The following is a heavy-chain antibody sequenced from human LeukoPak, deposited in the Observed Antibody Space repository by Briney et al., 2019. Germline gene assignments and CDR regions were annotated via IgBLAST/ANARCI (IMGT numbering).Heavy chain of an antibody. Sequence: ASVKVSCKASGYTFASYDISWVRQAPGQGLEWMGWINGHYGDTNYARKVQGRVTMTTDTSTSTAYMELSSLRSEDTAEYYCATSHRITMVREFGYWGQGTLVTVSS. D-gene: IGHD3-10*01. CDR1: GYTFASYD. J-gene: IGHJ4*02. V-gene: IGHV1-18*01. CDR3: ATSHRITMVREFGY. CDR2: INGHYGDT.